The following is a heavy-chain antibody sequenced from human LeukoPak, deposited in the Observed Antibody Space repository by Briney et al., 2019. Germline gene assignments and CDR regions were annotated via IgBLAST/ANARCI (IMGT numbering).Heavy chain of an antibody. V-gene: IGHV1-2*02. J-gene: IGHJ4*02. Sequence: ASVTVSCKASGYTFTAYYIHRVRQAPGQGLEWMGWIYPKSGDTNYAQRFQGRVTMTRDTSITTVYMELSRLRSDDTAVYYCTRADYGDGAYFDYWGQGTLVTVSS. CDR3: TRADYGDGAYFDY. CDR2: IYPKSGDT. D-gene: IGHD4-17*01. CDR1: GYTFTAYY.